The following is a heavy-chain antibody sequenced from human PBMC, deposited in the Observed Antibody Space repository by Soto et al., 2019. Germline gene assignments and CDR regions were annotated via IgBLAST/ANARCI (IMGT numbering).Heavy chain of an antibody. CDR2: IHHGGTN. J-gene: IGHJ6*02. CDR3: ARGRGYVYGSNFYGLAV. CDR1: AGMWSGFC. D-gene: IGHD6-25*01. V-gene: IGHV4-34*01. Sequence: ENLPLTYGGSAGMWSGFCCILFRQTRGGGVGWIGEIHHGGTNTYNPSFQNRVTIAVDRSANNFSLKMTSVTAADAAVYYCARGRGYVYGSNFYGLAVWGQGTSGT.